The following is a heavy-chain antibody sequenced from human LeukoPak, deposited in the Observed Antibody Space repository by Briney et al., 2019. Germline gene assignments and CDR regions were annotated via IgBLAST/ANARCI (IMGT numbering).Heavy chain of an antibody. CDR3: ARGSENTAMADSP. CDR1: GGSTTSYY. J-gene: IGHJ5*02. D-gene: IGHD5-18*01. Sequence: KTSETLSLTCTVSGGSTTSYYWSWIRHPPGRGLGWIGYIYSSGSTNYNPSLKSRVTISVDTSKNQFSLKLSSVTAADTAVYYCARGSENTAMADSPWGQGTLVTVSS. CDR2: IYSSGST. V-gene: IGHV4-59*01.